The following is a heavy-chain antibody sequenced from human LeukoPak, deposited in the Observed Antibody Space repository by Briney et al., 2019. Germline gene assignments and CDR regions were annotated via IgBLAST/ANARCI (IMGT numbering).Heavy chain of an antibody. D-gene: IGHD6-19*01. J-gene: IGHJ3*02. V-gene: IGHV3-53*01. CDR2: THSGGST. CDR1: GFTVSSNY. Sequence: PGGSLRLSCAASGFTVSSNYMSWVRQAPGKGLEWVSVTHSGGSTDYADSVKGRFTISRDNSKNTLYLQMNSLRAEDTAVYYCARDGSSGLFWAFDIWGQGTMVTVSS. CDR3: ARDGSSGLFWAFDI.